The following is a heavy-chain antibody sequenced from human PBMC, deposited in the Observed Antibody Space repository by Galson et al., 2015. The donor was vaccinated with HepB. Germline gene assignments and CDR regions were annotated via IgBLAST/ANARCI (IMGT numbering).Heavy chain of an antibody. CDR3: ARVYSGWYWFDS. D-gene: IGHD6-19*01. Sequence: SLRLSCAASGFTFSHHWMHWVRQVPGKGLAWLSLISNDGTITNYADSVKGRFTISRDNARNTVYLQMDSLRAEDTAVYYCARVYSGWYWFDSWGQGTLVTDSS. CDR1: GFTFSHHW. V-gene: IGHV3-74*01. CDR2: ISNDGTIT. J-gene: IGHJ5*01.